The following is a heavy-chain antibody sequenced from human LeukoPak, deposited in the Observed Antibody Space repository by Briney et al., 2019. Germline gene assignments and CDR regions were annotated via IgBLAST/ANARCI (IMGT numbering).Heavy chain of an antibody. D-gene: IGHD4-17*01. V-gene: IGHV4-34*01. CDR1: Y. CDR3: ARDYGDHWYFDL. CDR2: INHSGST. Sequence: YWIGWVRQMPGKGLEWIGDINHSGSTNYNPSLKSRVTISLDTSKNQFSLRLSSVTAADTAVYYCARDYGDHWYFDLWGRGTLVTVSS. J-gene: IGHJ2*01.